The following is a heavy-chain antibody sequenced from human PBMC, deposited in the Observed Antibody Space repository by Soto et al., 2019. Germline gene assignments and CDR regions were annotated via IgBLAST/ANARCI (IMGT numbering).Heavy chain of an antibody. CDR1: GYTLTELS. D-gene: IGHD2-2*01. V-gene: IGHV1-24*01. Sequence: QVQLVQSGAEVKKPGASVKVSCKVSGYTLTELSMHWVRQAPGKGLEWMGGFDPEDGETIYAQKFQGRVTMTEDTSTDTADMELSSLRSEDTAVYYCATDITGSSRSGRRYFDYWGQGTLVTVSS. J-gene: IGHJ4*02. CDR3: ATDITGSSRSGRRYFDY. CDR2: FDPEDGET.